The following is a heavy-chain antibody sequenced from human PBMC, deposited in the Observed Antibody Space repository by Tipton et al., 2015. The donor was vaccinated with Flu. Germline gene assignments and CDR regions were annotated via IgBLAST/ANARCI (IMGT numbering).Heavy chain of an antibody. V-gene: IGHV4-38-2*01. J-gene: IGHJ6*02. Sequence: TLSLTCAVSGDSISSDCYWGWIRQPPGKGLEWIASISRGGTTHYNPSLESQLTISTDASKNQVSLNLRAVTAADTAVYHCARGRLGEGAITMARDPYNYFGLDVWGQGTTVVVSS. CDR3: ARGRLGEGAITMARDPYNYFGLDV. D-gene: IGHD3-10*01. CDR1: GDSISSDCY. CDR2: ISRGGTT.